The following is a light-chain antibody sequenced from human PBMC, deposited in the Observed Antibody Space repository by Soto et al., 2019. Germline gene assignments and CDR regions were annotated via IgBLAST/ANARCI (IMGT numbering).Light chain of an antibody. CDR2: EVS. CDR3: CSYAGSNTPYV. J-gene: IGLJ1*01. V-gene: IGLV2-14*01. Sequence: QSALTQPASVSGSPGQSIAISCTGTTSDVGGYNYVSWYQQHPGKVPKLLIHEVSNRPSGVSNRFSGSKSGNTASLTISGLQAEDEADYYCCSYAGSNTPYVFGTGTKVTVL. CDR1: TSDVGGYNY.